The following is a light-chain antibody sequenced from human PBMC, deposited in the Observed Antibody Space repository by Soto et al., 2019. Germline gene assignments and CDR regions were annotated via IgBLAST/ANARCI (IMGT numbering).Light chain of an antibody. Sequence: IVMTQTPLSSPVTLGQPASISCRSSQSLVHSDGYTYLSWYQLKPGQPPRLLIYRGSNRFSGVPDRFSGSGAGTDFTLRISRVESEDVGVYFCMQGTQFPPYTFGQGTKLEI. CDR2: RGS. J-gene: IGKJ2*01. CDR3: MQGTQFPPYT. CDR1: QSLVHSDGYTY. V-gene: IGKV2-24*01.